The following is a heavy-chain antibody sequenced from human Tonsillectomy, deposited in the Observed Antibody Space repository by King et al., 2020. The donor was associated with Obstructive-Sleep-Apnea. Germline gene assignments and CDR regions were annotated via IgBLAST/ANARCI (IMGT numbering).Heavy chain of an antibody. CDR1: GFTFSSYA. CDR2: ISGSGGST. D-gene: IGHD5-12*01. V-gene: IGHV3-23*04. J-gene: IGHJ4*02. CDR3: AKGGWGGYDSVGDFDY. Sequence: VQLVESGGGLVQPGGSLRLSCAASGFTFSSYAMSWVRQAPGKGLEWVSAISGSGGSTYYADSVKGRFTISRDNCKNTLYLQMNSLRAEDTAVYYCAKGGWGGYDSVGDFDYWGQGTLVTVSS.